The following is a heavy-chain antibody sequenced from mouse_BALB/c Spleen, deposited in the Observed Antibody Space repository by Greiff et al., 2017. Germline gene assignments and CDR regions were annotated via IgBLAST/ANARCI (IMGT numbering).Heavy chain of an antibody. V-gene: IGHV1-87*01. J-gene: IGHJ3*01. Sequence: QVQLQQSGAELARPGASVKLSCKASGYTFTSYWMQWVKQRPGQGLEWIGAIYPGDGDTRYTQKFKGKATLTADNSSSTAYMQLSSLASEDSAVYYCAKTGYGNYWFAYWGQGTLVTVAA. D-gene: IGHD2-1*01. CDR2: IYPGDGDT. CDR1: GYTFTSYW. CDR3: AKTGYGNYWFAY.